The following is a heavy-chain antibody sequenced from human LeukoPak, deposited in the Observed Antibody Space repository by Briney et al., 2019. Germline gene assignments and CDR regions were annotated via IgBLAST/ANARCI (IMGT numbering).Heavy chain of an antibody. D-gene: IGHD3-16*01. V-gene: IGHV1-18*01. Sequence: ASVKVSCKASGYTFTSYGISWVRQAPGQGLEWLGWISTYNGNTHYAQKLQGRVTMTTDTSTTTAYMELRSLRSDDTAVYYCARDNDSRDPPHFDYWGQGTLVTVSS. CDR2: ISTYNGNT. J-gene: IGHJ4*02. CDR3: ARDNDSRDPPHFDY. CDR1: GYTFTSYG.